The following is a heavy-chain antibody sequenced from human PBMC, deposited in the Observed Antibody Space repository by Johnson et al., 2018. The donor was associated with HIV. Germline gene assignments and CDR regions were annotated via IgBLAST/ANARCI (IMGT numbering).Heavy chain of an antibody. J-gene: IGHJ3*02. CDR3: ARVGYSSSWYLGAFDI. D-gene: IGHD6-13*01. V-gene: IGHV3-20*04. CDR1: GFTFDDYG. Sequence: VQLVESGGGLIRPGGSLRLSCVASGFTFDDYGMNWVRQAPGKGLEWVSGINWNGGSTGYADSVKGRFTISRDNAKNSLYLQMNSLRAEDTALYYCARVGYSSSWYLGAFDIWGQGTMVTVSS. CDR2: INWNGGST.